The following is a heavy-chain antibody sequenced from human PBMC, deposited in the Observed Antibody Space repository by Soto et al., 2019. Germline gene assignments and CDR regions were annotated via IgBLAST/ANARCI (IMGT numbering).Heavy chain of an antibody. J-gene: IGHJ3*02. D-gene: IGHD5-18*01. Sequence: PGGSLRLSCAASGFTFSRYWMNWVRQAPGKGLEWVANIKQGGTEKNYVDPVKGRFTISRDNARNSLYLQMDSLRAEDTAVYFCARGDTPMITGMDSFDIWGQGTMVTVSS. CDR3: ARGDTPMITGMDSFDI. CDR2: IKQGGTEK. CDR1: GFTFSRYW. V-gene: IGHV3-7*01.